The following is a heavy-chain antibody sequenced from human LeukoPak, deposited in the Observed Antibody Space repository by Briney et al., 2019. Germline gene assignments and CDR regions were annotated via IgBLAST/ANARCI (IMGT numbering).Heavy chain of an antibody. J-gene: IGHJ5*02. CDR3: ARDPSKDVYNHGWFDP. Sequence: GGSLRLSCAASGFRFSDYYMSWIRQAPGKGLEWVSYIGSSSSTTYYADSVKGRFTISRDNTRKSLYPQMNSLRAEDTAVYYCARDPSKDVYNHGWFDPWGQGTLVTVSS. CDR2: IGSSSSTT. D-gene: IGHD5-24*01. V-gene: IGHV3-11*04. CDR1: GFRFSDYY.